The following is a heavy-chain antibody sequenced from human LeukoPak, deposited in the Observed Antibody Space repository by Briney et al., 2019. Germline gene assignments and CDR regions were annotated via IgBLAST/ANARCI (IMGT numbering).Heavy chain of an antibody. CDR2: IYPGDSDT. V-gene: IGHV5-51*01. CDR3: ARVPGGSSGVIYY. CDR1: GYSFTSYW. D-gene: IGHD6-19*01. Sequence: GESLQISCKGAGYSFTSYWIGWVRRMPGKGLGWMGIIYPGDSDTRYSPSFQGQVTISADKSISTAYLQWSSLKASDTAMYYCARVPGGSSGVIYYWGQGTLVTVSS. J-gene: IGHJ4*02.